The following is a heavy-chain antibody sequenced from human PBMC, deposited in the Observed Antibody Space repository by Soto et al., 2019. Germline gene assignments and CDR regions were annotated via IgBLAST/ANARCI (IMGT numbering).Heavy chain of an antibody. CDR3: ARDPSEGRVGNWFES. J-gene: IGHJ5*01. CDR1: GFTFSRYG. CDR2: ISSSTSYV. D-gene: IGHD2-2*01. Sequence: LRLSCAASGFTFSRYGMNWVRQAPGKGLEWVSSISSSTSYVYYADSVKGRFSVSRDNAKKILYLEMYALRTEDTAVYYCARDPSEGRVGNWFESWGQGTLVTVSS. V-gene: IGHV3-21*01.